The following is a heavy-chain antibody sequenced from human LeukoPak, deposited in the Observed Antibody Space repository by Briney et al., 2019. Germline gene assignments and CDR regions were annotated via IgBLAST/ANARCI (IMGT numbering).Heavy chain of an antibody. V-gene: IGHV4-4*02. CDR3: ARDQVAVAGTMLGRYYHYGMDV. D-gene: IGHD6-19*01. CDR1: GGSISSSNW. Sequence: SETLSLTCAVSGGSISSSNWWSWVRQPPGKGLEWIGEIYHSGSTNYNPSLKSRVTISVDKSKNQFSLKLSSVTAADTAVYYCARDQVAVAGTMLGRYYHYGMDVWGQGTTVTVSS. J-gene: IGHJ6*02. CDR2: IYHSGST.